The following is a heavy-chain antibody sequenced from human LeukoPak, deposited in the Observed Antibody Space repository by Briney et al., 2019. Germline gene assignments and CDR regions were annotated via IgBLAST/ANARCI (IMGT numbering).Heavy chain of an antibody. V-gene: IGHV1-69*11. D-gene: IGHD3-10*01. CDR1: GGTFSTYP. J-gene: IGHJ4*02. Sequence: SVKVSCKASGGTFSTYPINWVRQAPGQGLEWMGRIIPILSQSNYAQKFQGTVSITADDFTDTAYMELSSLTSDDTAVYYCARDIWFGERVRHYFDYWGQGTLVTVSS. CDR3: ARDIWFGERVRHYFDY. CDR2: IIPILSQS.